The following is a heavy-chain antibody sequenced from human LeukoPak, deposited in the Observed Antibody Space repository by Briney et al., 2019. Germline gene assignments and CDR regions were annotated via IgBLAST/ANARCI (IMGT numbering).Heavy chain of an antibody. D-gene: IGHD2-8*01. CDR3: ARRPHCTNGVCYLYFDY. V-gene: IGHV4-4*02. CDR1: GGSISSSNW. Sequence: SETLSLTCAVSGGSISSSNWWSWVRQPPGKGLEWIGEIYHSGSTNYNPSLKSRVTISVDKSKNQFSLKLSSVTAADTAVYYCARRPHCTNGVCYLYFDYWGQGTLVTVSS. J-gene: IGHJ4*02. CDR2: IYHSGST.